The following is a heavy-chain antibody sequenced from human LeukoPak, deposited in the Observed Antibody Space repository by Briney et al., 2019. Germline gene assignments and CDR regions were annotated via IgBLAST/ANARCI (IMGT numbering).Heavy chain of an antibody. CDR3: AKDRDYYGSGSDY. CDR2: ISYDEMYQ. Sequence: GGSLRLSCAASGFNFNIDGMHWVGQAPGKGLEWVAGISYDEMYQYYADSVKGRFTISRDNSKNTLFLQTNSLRADDTAIYYCAKDRDYYGSGSDYWGQGTLVTVSS. CDR1: GFNFNIDG. J-gene: IGHJ4*02. V-gene: IGHV3-30*18. D-gene: IGHD3-10*01.